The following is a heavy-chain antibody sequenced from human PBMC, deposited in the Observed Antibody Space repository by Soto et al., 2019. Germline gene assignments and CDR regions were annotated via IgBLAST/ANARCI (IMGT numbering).Heavy chain of an antibody. D-gene: IGHD2-15*01. J-gene: IGHJ4*02. V-gene: IGHV2-5*02. CDR2: ISWDDDK. CDR1: GFSLSTRGVS. Sequence: QITLKESGPTLVRPKQTLTLTCTFSGFSLSTRGVSVAWIRQPPGEALEWLALISWDDDKRYTSSLKSRLTISKDTSKNQVVITLSNVDPVDTATYFCAHVLGYCSGGSCYSGPSEYWGQGILVTVSA. CDR3: AHVLGYCSGGSCYSGPSEY.